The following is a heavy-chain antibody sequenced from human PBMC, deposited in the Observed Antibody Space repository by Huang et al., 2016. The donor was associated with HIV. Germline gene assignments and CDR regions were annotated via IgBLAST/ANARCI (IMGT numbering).Heavy chain of an antibody. J-gene: IGHJ4*02. V-gene: IGHV1-69*01. Sequence: QVHLVQSGAEVKKPGSSVKVSCKASGDSFTSLPINWVRPAPGQGLAWMGVLFTKAVSATYGVKCRGRGTISADESTSTSYMELSRLRSDDTAMYYCATSTPMLGESGGWSGKVVITENVPYVDWGQGTLVTVSS. D-gene: IGHD3-22*01. CDR1: GDSFTSLP. CDR2: LFTKAVSA. CDR3: ATSTPMLGESGGWSGKVVITENVPYVD.